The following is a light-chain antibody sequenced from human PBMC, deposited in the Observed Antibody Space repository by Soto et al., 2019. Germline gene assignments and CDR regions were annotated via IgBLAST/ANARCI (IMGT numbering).Light chain of an antibody. CDR1: SSDVGCYNY. CDR2: DVS. CDR3: SSYTTSNTRQIV. Sequence: QSALTQPASVSGSPGQSITISCTGTSSDVGCYNYVSWYQHHPGKAPKLLIYDVSNRPSGISNRFSGSKSDNTASLTISGLQPEDEADYYCSSYTTSNTRQIVFGTGTRSPS. V-gene: IGLV2-14*03. J-gene: IGLJ1*01.